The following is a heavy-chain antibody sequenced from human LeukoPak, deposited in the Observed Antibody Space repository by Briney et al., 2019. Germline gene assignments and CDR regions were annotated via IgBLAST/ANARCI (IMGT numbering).Heavy chain of an antibody. J-gene: IGHJ5*02. V-gene: IGHV4-34*01. D-gene: IGHD2-15*01. CDR3: ARDEFKVGYCSGGSCEALS. CDR2: INHSGST. Sequence: SETLSLTCAVYGGSFSGYYWSWIRQPPGKGLEWIGEINHSGSTNYNPSLKSRVTISVDTSKNQFSLKLSSVTAADTAVYYCARDEFKVGYCSGGSCEALSWGQGTLVTVSS. CDR1: GGSFSGYY.